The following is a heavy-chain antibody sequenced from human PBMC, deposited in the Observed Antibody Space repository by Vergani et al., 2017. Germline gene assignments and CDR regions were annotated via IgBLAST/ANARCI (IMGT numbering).Heavy chain of an antibody. J-gene: IGHJ6*02. CDR3: ARDTLRVHYYGSGSLNYYYGMDV. Sequence: QVQLVQSGAEVKKPGSSVKVSCKASGGTFSSYAISWVRQAPGQGLEWMGGIIPIFGTANYAQKFQGRVTITADESTSTAYMELSSLRSEDTAVYYCARDTLRVHYYGSGSLNYYYGMDVWGQGTTVTVSS. CDR1: GGTFSSYA. CDR2: IIPIFGTA. V-gene: IGHV1-69*01. D-gene: IGHD3-10*01.